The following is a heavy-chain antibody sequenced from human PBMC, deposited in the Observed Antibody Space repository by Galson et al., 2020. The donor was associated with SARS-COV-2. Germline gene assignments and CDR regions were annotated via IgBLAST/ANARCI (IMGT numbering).Heavy chain of an antibody. J-gene: IGHJ5*02. CDR1: GFTFRSYA. Sequence: GGSLRLSCAASGFTFRSYAMSWVRQAPGKGLEWVSAINGDGYRTDYADSVKGRFTISRDNSKNTLYLQMNSLRAEDTAVYYCAKDWEMGSWFDPWGQGTLVTVSS. CDR3: AKDWEMGSWFDP. CDR2: INGDGYRT. V-gene: IGHV3-23*01. D-gene: IGHD3-10*01.